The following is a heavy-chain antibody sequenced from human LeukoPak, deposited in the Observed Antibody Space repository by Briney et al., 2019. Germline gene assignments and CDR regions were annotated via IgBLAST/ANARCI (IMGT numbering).Heavy chain of an antibody. Sequence: GESLKISCKGSGYRFTSDWIGWMRQMPGRGLEWMGMIYPGDSDTRYSPSFQGQVTISADKSVNTAYLQWSSLKASDTAMYYCARLSGRVVCSAGSCYIDSWGQGTLVTVSS. CDR2: IYPGDSDT. CDR3: ARLSGRVVCSAGSCYIDS. D-gene: IGHD2-15*01. CDR1: GYRFTSDW. J-gene: IGHJ4*02. V-gene: IGHV5-51*01.